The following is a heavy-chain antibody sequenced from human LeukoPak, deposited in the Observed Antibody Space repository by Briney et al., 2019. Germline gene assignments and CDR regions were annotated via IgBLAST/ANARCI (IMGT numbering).Heavy chain of an antibody. CDR2: IYYTGPT. J-gene: IGHJ4*02. CDR1: GGSISSSTYY. D-gene: IGHD1-26*01. CDR3: AKSGGYGLIDY. V-gene: IGHV4-39*01. Sequence: SETLSLTCTVSGGSISSSTYYWGWIRQPPGKGLEWIGTIYYTGPTYYNASLQSRVTISIDTSKNQFSLRLNSVTAADTAMYYCAKSGGYGLIDYWGQGTRVTVSS.